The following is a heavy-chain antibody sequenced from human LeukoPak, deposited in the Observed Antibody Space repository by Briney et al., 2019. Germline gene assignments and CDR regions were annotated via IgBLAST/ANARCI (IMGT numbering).Heavy chain of an antibody. CDR2: IIPILGIA. Sequence: SVKVSCKASGGTFSSYAISWVRQAPGQGLEWMGRIIPILGIANYAQKFQGRVTITADKSTSTAYMELSSLRSEDTAVYYCARARPGIAAAGYYYYGMDVWGQGTTVTVSS. CDR3: ARARPGIAAAGYYYYGMDV. D-gene: IGHD6-13*01. V-gene: IGHV1-69*04. J-gene: IGHJ6*02. CDR1: GGTFSSYA.